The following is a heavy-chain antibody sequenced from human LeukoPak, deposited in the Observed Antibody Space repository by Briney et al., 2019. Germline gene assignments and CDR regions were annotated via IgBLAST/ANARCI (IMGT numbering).Heavy chain of an antibody. J-gene: IGHJ6*02. D-gene: IGHD3-3*01. CDR3: ARDSHYDFWSGKHSYYGLDV. CDR2: MPTNGNI. CDR1: GGSITGFY. V-gene: IGHV4-4*07. Sequence: SETLSLTCSLSGGSITGFYWSWIRQSAGKRLEWIGHMPTNGNIIYNPSLKSRVTMSIDTSKNQFSLKLTSVTAADTAVYYCARDSHYDFWSGKHSYYGLDVWGQGTSVTVSS.